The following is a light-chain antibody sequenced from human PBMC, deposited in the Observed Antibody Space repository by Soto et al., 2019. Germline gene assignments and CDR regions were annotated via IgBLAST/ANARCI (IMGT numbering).Light chain of an antibody. CDR3: QQYNNWPPYT. CDR1: QSVSSN. Sequence: EILMTQSPATLSVYPGERATLSCRASQSVSSNLAWYQQKPGQAPRPLIYGASTRATGIPARFSGSGSGTEFTLTISSLQSEDFAVYYCQQYNNWPPYTFGQGTKVDIK. V-gene: IGKV3-15*01. J-gene: IGKJ2*01. CDR2: GAS.